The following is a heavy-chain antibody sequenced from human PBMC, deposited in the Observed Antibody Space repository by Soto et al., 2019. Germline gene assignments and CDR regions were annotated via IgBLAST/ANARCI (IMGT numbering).Heavy chain of an antibody. CDR2: FDPEDGET. V-gene: IGHV1-24*01. D-gene: IGHD3-3*01. CDR1: GYTLTELS. Sequence: ASVKVSCKVSGYTLTELSMHWVRQAPGKGLEWMGGFDPEDGETIYAQKFQGRVTMTEDTSTDTAYMELSSLRSEDTAVYYCATGIGGRFLEWDGFDYWGQGTLVTVSS. CDR3: ATGIGGRFLEWDGFDY. J-gene: IGHJ4*02.